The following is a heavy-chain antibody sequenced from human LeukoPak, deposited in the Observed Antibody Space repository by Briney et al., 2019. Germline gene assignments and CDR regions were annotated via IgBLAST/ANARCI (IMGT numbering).Heavy chain of an antibody. CDR1: GGSISSSNW. J-gene: IGHJ4*02. CDR2: IYHSGST. V-gene: IGHV4-4*02. Sequence: SETLSLTCAVSGGSISSSNWWSWVRQPPGKGLEWIGEIYHSGSTNYNPSLKSRVTISVDKSKKQFSLRLRSVTAADTAVYYCARGAPVAGPYYFAYWGQGPLVTVSS. CDR3: ARGAPVAGPYYFAY. D-gene: IGHD2-15*01.